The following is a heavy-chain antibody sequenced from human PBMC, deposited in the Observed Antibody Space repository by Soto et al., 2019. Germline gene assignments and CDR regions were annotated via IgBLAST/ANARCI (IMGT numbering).Heavy chain of an antibody. CDR2: ISGSGGTT. Sequence: EVQLLESGGGLVQRGGSLRLSCAASGFTFRNYAMNWVRQAPGKGLEWVSAISGSGGTTYYADSVKGRFTISRDNSKNKLYLQLNSLRDEDTAIYYCAKDCDPSTVVSPSTGTDYWGQGTRVTVSS. J-gene: IGHJ4*02. V-gene: IGHV3-23*01. D-gene: IGHD4-17*01. CDR1: GFTFRNYA. CDR3: AKDCDPSTVVSPSTGTDY.